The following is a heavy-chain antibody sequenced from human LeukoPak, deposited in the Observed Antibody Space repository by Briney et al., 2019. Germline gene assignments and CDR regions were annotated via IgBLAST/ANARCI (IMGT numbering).Heavy chain of an antibody. D-gene: IGHD2-8*01. J-gene: IGHJ5*02. CDR3: ASAGVGFSLDP. CDR1: GFTFSSHA. CDR2: MTGSGGST. Sequence: GGSLRLSCAASGFTFSSHAMNWVRQAPGKGLEWVSTMTGSGGSTYYADSVKGRFTISRDNAKNSLYLQMNSLRVEDTAVYYCASAGVGFSLDPWGQGTLVTVSS. V-gene: IGHV3-23*01.